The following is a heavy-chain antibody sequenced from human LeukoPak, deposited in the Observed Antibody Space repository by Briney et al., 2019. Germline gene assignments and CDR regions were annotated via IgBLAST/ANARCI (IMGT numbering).Heavy chain of an antibody. CDR1: GFTFSSYA. J-gene: IGHJ6*03. V-gene: IGHV3-23*01. CDR3: ARLNSGSYYYYYYYYMDV. CDR2: ISCSGGST. Sequence: RPAGSLRLSCAASGFTFSSYAMSWVRQAPGKGLEWVSAISCSGGSTYYADSVKGRFTISRDNSKNTLYLQMNRLRAEDTAVYYCARLNSGSYYYYYYYYMDVWGKGTTVTVSS. D-gene: IGHD1-26*01.